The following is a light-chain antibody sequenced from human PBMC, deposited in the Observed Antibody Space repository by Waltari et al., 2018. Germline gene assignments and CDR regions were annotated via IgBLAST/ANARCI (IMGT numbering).Light chain of an antibody. Sequence: QLALTQSPSASASLGASVKLTCTLDSGHSSNVVAWHQQHPEKGPRYLMKINSDGSNSKGDEIPDRFSGASSGAERYLTISSVQSDDEADYYCQTGGHGTWVFGGGTKLTVL. CDR3: QTGGHGTWV. CDR1: SGHSSNV. V-gene: IGLV4-69*01. CDR2: INSDGSN. J-gene: IGLJ3*02.